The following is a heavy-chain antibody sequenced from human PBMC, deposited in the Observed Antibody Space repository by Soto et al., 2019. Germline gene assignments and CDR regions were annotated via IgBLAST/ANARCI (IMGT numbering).Heavy chain of an antibody. J-gene: IGHJ4*02. CDR2: MSGSGGST. V-gene: IGHV3-23*01. CDR1: GFTFSRYD. Sequence: EVQLLESGGGLVQPGGSLRLSCAASGFTFSRYDMSWVRQAPGKGLEWVSDMSGSGGSTYYADSVKGRFTISRDNSKTTLYLQMNSLRAEDTAVYYCAKDSRGERGEVDYWGQGTMVTVSS. CDR3: AKDSRGERGEVDY. D-gene: IGHD3-16*01.